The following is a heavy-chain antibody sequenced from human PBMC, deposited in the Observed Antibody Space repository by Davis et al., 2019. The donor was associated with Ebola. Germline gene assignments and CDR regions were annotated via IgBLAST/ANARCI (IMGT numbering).Heavy chain of an antibody. CDR2: IYYSGST. V-gene: IGHV4-59*08. J-gene: IGHJ5*02. Sequence: SETLSLTCTVSGGSISSYYWSWIRQPPGKGLEWIGYIYYSGSTNYNPSLKSRVTISVDTSKNQFSLKLSSVTAADTAVYYCARLRPHFDPWGQGTLVTVSS. CDR3: ARLRPHFDP. CDR1: GGSISSYY.